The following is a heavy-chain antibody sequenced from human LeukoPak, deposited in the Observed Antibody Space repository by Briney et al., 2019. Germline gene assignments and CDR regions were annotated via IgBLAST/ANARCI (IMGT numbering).Heavy chain of an antibody. D-gene: IGHD3-22*01. J-gene: IGHJ4*02. Sequence: ASVKVSCKASGYTFTSYAMHWVRQAPGQRLEWMGWINAGNGNTKYSQKFQGRVTITRDTSASTAYMELSSLRSEDTAVYYCARDGEDYYDSSGLSRYFDYWGQGTLVTVSS. V-gene: IGHV1-3*01. CDR1: GYTFTSYA. CDR3: ARDGEDYYDSSGLSRYFDY. CDR2: INAGNGNT.